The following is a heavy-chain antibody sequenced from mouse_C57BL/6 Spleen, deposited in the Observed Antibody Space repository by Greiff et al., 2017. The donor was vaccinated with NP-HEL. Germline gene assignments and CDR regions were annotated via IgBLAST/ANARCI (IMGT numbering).Heavy chain of an antibody. CDR3: ARGRGNYDAMDY. Sequence: EVHLVESGPELVKPGASVKISCKASGYSFTGYYMNWVKQSPEKSLEWIGEINPSTGGTTYNQKFKAKATLTVDKSSSTAYMQLKSLTSEDSAVYYCARGRGNYDAMDYWGQGTSVTVSS. CDR1: GYSFTGYY. V-gene: IGHV1-42*01. D-gene: IGHD2-1*01. CDR2: INPSTGGT. J-gene: IGHJ4*01.